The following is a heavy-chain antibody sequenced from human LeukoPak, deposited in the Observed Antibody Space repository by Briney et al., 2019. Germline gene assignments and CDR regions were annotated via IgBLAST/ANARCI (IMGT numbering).Heavy chain of an antibody. V-gene: IGHV3-23*01. Sequence: GGSLRLSCAASGFTFSSYAMSWVPQAPGKGLEWVSAISGSGGSTYYADSVKGRFTISRGNSKNTLYLQMNSLRAEDTAVYYCAKDPAYYDSSGYYSYYFDYWGQGTLVTVSS. D-gene: IGHD3-22*01. CDR3: AKDPAYYDSSGYYSYYFDY. CDR2: ISGSGGST. J-gene: IGHJ4*02. CDR1: GFTFSSYA.